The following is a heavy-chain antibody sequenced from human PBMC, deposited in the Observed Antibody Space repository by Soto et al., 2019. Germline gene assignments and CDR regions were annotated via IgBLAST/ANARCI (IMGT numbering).Heavy chain of an antibody. CDR1: GYTFTSNG. D-gene: IGHD4-17*01. V-gene: IGHV1-18*01. J-gene: IGHJ6*03. CDR3: ARDPDTWEYGDYGTDWYYYLDV. CDR2: ISAYNGNT. Sequence: SSVKVSCKTVGYTFTSNGISCVRQAPGQGLEWMGWISAYNGNTNYAQKLQGRVTMTTDTSTSTAYMELRSLRSDDTAVYYCARDPDTWEYGDYGTDWYYYLDVWGKGTTVTVSS.